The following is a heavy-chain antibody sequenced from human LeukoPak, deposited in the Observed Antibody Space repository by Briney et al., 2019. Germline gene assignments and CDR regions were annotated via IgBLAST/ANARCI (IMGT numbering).Heavy chain of an antibody. Sequence: HGESLKISCKGSGYSFRNYWIGWVRQMPGKGLEWMGIIYPGDSDTRYSPSFQGQVTISADKSISTAYLQWSSLKASDSAMYFCARTDRTEDPIDYRGQGTLVTVSS. V-gene: IGHV5-51*01. D-gene: IGHD7-27*01. J-gene: IGHJ4*02. CDR1: GYSFRNYW. CDR3: ARTDRTEDPIDY. CDR2: IYPGDSDT.